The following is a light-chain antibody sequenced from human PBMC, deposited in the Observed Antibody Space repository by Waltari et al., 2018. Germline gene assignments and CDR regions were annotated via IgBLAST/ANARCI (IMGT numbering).Light chain of an antibody. CDR2: QAS. Sequence: SYEVTQPPSVSVSPGQTASLTCSGANLDNKYVYWYQQKAGQAPALVIYQASKRPSGIPGRFSGSNSGNTATLTISGTQALDEADYYCQAWDSSRGYVFGTGTKVTVL. V-gene: IGLV3-1*01. CDR3: QAWDSSRGYV. J-gene: IGLJ1*01. CDR1: NLDNKY.